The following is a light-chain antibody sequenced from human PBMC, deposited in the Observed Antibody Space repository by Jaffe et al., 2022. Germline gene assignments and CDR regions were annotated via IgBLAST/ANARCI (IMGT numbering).Light chain of an antibody. Sequence: EIVMAQSPATLSVSPGERATLSCRASQSVSSNLAWYQQKPGQAPSLLIYGASTRATGIPARFSGSGSGTEFTLTISSLQSEDFAVYYCQQYNNWPYTFGQGTKLEIK. CDR3: QQYNNWPYT. CDR2: GAS. CDR1: QSVSSN. J-gene: IGKJ2*01. V-gene: IGKV3-15*01.